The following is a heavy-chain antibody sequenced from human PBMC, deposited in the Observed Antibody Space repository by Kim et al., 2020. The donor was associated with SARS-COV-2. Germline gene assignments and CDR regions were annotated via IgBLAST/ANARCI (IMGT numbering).Heavy chain of an antibody. J-gene: IGHJ6*01. V-gene: IGHV3-30*18. CDR3: AKELVYYDILTGFSNYY. D-gene: IGHD3-9*01. CDR1: GFTFSSYG. CDR2: ISYDGSNK. Sequence: GGSLRLSCAASGFTFSSYGMHWVRQAPGKGLEWVAVISYDGSNKYYADSVKGRFTISRDNSKNTLYLQMNSLRAEDTAVYYCAKELVYYDILTGFSNYY.